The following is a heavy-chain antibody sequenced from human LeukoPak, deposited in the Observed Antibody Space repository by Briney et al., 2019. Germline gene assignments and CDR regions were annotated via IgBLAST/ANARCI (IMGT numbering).Heavy chain of an antibody. V-gene: IGHV3-66*01. CDR1: GFTVSSDY. Sequence: GGSLTLSCAASGFTVSSDYMSWVRQAPGKGLEWVSVIYSGGSTYYADSVKGRFTISRDNSKNTLYLQMNSLRAEDTAVYYCARVYEANWFDPWGQGTLVTVSS. CDR3: ARVYEANWFDP. D-gene: IGHD2/OR15-2a*01. J-gene: IGHJ5*02. CDR2: IYSGGST.